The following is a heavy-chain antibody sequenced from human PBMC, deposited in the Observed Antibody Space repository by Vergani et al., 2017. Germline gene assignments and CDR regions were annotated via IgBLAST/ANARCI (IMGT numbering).Heavy chain of an antibody. D-gene: IGHD1-26*01. V-gene: IGHV3-23*01. CDR1: GFTFSSYA. CDR3: AKPMNAWELPYYFDF. Sequence: EVQLLESGGGLVQPGGSLRLSCAASGFTFSSYAMSWVRQAPGKGLEWVSAISGSGSSTYYADSVKGRFTISRDNSKNTLYLQMNSLRAEDTAVYYCAKPMNAWELPYYFDFWGQGTLVTVSS. CDR2: ISGSGSST. J-gene: IGHJ4*02.